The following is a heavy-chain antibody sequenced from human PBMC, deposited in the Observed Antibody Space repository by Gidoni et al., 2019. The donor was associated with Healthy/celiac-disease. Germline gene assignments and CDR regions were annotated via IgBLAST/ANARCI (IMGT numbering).Heavy chain of an antibody. CDR2: IYYSGST. V-gene: IGHV4-31*03. D-gene: IGHD5-18*01. Sequence: QVQLQESGPGLVKPSQTLSLTCTVSRGSISSGGYYWSWIRQHPGKGLEWIGYIYYSGSTYYNPSLKSRVTISVDTSKNQFSLKLSSVTAADTAVYYCARDAPDTAMVTVLDHYFDYWGQGTLVTVSS. J-gene: IGHJ4*02. CDR1: RGSISSGGYY. CDR3: ARDAPDTAMVTVLDHYFDY.